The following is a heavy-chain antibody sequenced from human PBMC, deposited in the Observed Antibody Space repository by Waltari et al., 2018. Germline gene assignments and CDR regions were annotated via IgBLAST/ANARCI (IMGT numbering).Heavy chain of an antibody. V-gene: IGHV3-7*01. CDR3: VRGWGTGWL. D-gene: IGHD6-19*01. J-gene: IGHJ4*02. CDR1: GCGFSGSW. CDR2: IKADGNEK. Sequence: QLVESGGGWCQHGDALRLSCEAAGCGFSGSWMNWVRQAPGKGLEWVSNIKADGNEKYYVDSVRGRFTISRDNVKKSVNLQMNSLRVEDTAVYYCVRGWGTGWLWGQGTLVTVSS.